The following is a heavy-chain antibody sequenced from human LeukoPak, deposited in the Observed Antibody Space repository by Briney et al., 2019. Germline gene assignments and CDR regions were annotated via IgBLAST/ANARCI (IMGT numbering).Heavy chain of an antibody. CDR2: ISYDGSNK. CDR1: GFTFSSYA. V-gene: IGHV3-30*01. CDR3: ATEALKWELLLDAFDI. Sequence: PGGSLRLSCAASGFTFSSYAMHWVRQAPGKGLERVAVISYDGSNKYYADSVKGRFTISRDNSKNTLYLQMNSLRAEDTAVYYCATEALKWELLLDAFDIWGQGTMVTVSS. J-gene: IGHJ3*02. D-gene: IGHD1-26*01.